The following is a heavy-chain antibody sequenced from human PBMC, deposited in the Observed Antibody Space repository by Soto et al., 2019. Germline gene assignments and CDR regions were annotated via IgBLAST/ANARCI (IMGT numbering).Heavy chain of an antibody. CDR2: IYPGDSDT. Sequence: GESLKISCKGSGYSFTSYWIGWVRQMPGKGLEWMGIIYPGDSDTRYSPSFQGQVTISADKSISTAYLQWSSLKASDTAMYYCARHSIFGVVTDNWFDPWGQGTLVTSPQ. CDR3: ARHSIFGVVTDNWFDP. V-gene: IGHV5-51*01. J-gene: IGHJ5*02. CDR1: GYSFTSYW. D-gene: IGHD3-3*01.